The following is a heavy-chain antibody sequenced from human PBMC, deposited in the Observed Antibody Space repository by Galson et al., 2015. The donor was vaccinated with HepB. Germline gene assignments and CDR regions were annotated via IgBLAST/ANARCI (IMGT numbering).Heavy chain of an antibody. J-gene: IGHJ4*02. CDR3: AKNPYYASNGYYSFDY. Sequence: KGLEWVSGMSGSGGSTYYVDSVKGRFTISRDNSKNTLWLQMNSLRVEDTAVYYCAKNPYYASNGYYSFDYWGRGTLVTVSS. V-gene: IGHV3-23*01. D-gene: IGHD3-22*01. CDR2: MSGSGGST.